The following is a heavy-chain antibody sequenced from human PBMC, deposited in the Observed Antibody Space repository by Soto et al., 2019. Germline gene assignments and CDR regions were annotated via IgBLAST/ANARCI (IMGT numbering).Heavy chain of an antibody. CDR3: ARGPGEWLVLTEYFQH. CDR2: IWYDGSNK. J-gene: IGHJ1*01. CDR1: GFTFSSYG. V-gene: IGHV3-33*01. Sequence: QVQLVESGGGVVQPGRSLRLSCAASGFTFSSYGMHWVRQAPGKGLEWVAVIWYDGSNKYYADSVKGRFTISRDNSKNTLYLQMNSLRAEDTAVYYCARGPGEWLVLTEYFQHWGQGTLVTVSS. D-gene: IGHD6-19*01.